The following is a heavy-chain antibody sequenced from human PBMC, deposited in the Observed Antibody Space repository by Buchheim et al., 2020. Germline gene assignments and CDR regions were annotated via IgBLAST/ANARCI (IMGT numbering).Heavy chain of an antibody. CDR3: ARISGSYWY. D-gene: IGHD1-26*01. J-gene: IGHJ4*02. CDR2: NYYSGST. Sequence: QLQLQESGPGLGKPSETLSLTCTVSGGSTSSSSYYWGWIRQPPGKGLEWIGSNYYSGSTSYNPSLTSRVTISVATSTNQFSLKLSSVTAADTAVYYCARISGSYWYGGQGTL. V-gene: IGHV4-39*07. CDR1: GGSTSSSSYY.